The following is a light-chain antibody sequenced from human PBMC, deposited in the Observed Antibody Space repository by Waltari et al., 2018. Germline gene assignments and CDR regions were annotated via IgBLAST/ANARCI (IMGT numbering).Light chain of an antibody. CDR1: QSLSNF. CDR3: QQRCSWPPQIS. J-gene: IGKJ5*01. CDR2: DAS. Sequence: EIVLTQSPAILSLSPGDGATLSCRASQSLSNFLAWYQQKPGQAPRLLIYDASNRATGIPARFSGSGSGTDFTLTITSLEPEDFAVYYCQQRCSWPPQISFGQGTRLEIK. V-gene: IGKV3-11*01.